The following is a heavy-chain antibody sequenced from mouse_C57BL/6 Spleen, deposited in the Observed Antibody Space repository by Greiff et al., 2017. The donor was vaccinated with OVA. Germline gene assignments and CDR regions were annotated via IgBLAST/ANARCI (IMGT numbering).Heavy chain of an antibody. CDR2: IHPNSGST. CDR1: GYTFTSYW. J-gene: IGHJ4*01. D-gene: IGHD3-3*01. V-gene: IGHV1-64*01. CDR3: AIEGQTYAMDY. Sequence: QVQLQQPGAELVKPGASVKLSCKASGYTFTSYWMHWVKQRPGQGLEWIGMIHPNSGSTNYNEKVKGKVTLTGEKSTSTAYMQRSRLTSDAAAVYYCAIEGQTYAMDYWGQGTSVTVSS.